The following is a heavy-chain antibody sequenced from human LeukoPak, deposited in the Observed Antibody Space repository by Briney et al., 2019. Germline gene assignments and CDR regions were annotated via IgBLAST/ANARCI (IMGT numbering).Heavy chain of an antibody. CDR1: GFTFSSYG. J-gene: IGHJ4*02. CDR3: AKDGLPYSSSWSTADY. Sequence: GGSLRLSCAASGFTFSSYGMHWVRQAPGKGLEWVAFIRYDGSNKYYADSVKGRFTISRDNSKNTLYLQMNSLRAEDTAVYYCAKDGLPYSSSWSTADYWGQGTLVTVSS. CDR2: IRYDGSNK. D-gene: IGHD6-13*01. V-gene: IGHV3-30*02.